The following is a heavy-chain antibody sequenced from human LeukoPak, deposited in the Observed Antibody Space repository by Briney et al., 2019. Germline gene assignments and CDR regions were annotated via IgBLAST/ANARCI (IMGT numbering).Heavy chain of an antibody. Sequence: SETLSLTCTVSGGSISSHYWSWIREPPGKGLEWIGYIYYSGSTNYNPSLKSRVTISVDTSKNQFSLKLSSVTAADTAVYYCARDPVEMATMIGAFDIWGQGTMVNVSS. CDR2: IYYSGST. CDR1: GGSISSHY. V-gene: IGHV4-59*11. J-gene: IGHJ3*02. CDR3: ARDPVEMATMIGAFDI. D-gene: IGHD5-24*01.